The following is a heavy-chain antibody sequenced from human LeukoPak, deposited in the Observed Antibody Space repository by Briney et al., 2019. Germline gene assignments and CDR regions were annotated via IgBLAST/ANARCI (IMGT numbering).Heavy chain of an antibody. V-gene: IGHV1-58*01. CDR1: RFTFSSPT. Sequence: SVKVSCKASRFTFSSPTVQWVRQARGQRLEWIGWIVVGSGYTNYAQKFQERVTFTGDMSTGTVYMELNSLRAEDTAVYFCARGGVDYYGSGTYYLMYYFDYRGQGALVTVSS. CDR3: ARGGVDYYGSGTYYLMYYFDY. J-gene: IGHJ4*02. CDR2: IVVGSGYT. D-gene: IGHD3-10*01.